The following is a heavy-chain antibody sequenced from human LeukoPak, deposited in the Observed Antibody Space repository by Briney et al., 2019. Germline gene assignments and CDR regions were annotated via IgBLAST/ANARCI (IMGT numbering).Heavy chain of an antibody. CDR3: ARESDFWSGMDV. CDR1: GFTFSDDY. V-gene: IGHV3-11*01. CDR2: ISSSGSTI. D-gene: IGHD3-3*01. J-gene: IGHJ6*04. Sequence: TSGGSLRLSCAASGFTFSDDYMSWIRQAPGKGLEWVSYISSSGSTIYYADSVKGRFTISRDNAKNSLYLQMNSLRAEDTAVYYCARESDFWSGMDVWGKGTTVTVSS.